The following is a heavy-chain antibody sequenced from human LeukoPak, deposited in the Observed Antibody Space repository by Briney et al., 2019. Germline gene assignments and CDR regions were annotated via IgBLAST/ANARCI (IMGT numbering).Heavy chain of an antibody. D-gene: IGHD6-13*01. CDR2: INPNSGGT. CDR1: GYTFTGYY. CDR3: ARDPRQQLPSSGYFDY. Sequence: GASVEVSCKASGYTFTGYYMHWVRQAPGQGLEWMGRINPNSGGTNYAQKFQGRVTMTRDTSISTAYMELSRLRSDDTAVYYCARDPRQQLPSSGYFDYWGQGTLVTVSS. V-gene: IGHV1-2*06. J-gene: IGHJ4*02.